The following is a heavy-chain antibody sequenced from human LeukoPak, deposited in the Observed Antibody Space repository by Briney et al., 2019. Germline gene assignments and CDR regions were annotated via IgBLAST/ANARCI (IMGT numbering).Heavy chain of an antibody. D-gene: IGHD3-9*01. CDR3: ARAANRDILTGYYKRYYYYYYMDV. J-gene: IGHJ6*03. CDR1: GGSISSHY. CDR2: IYYSGST. V-gene: IGHV4-59*11. Sequence: KTSETLSLTCTVSGGSISSHYWSWIRQPPGKGLEWIGYIYYSGSTSYNPSLESRVTISVDTSKNQFSLKLSSVTAADTAVYYCARAANRDILTGYYKRYYYYYYMDVWGKGTTVTVSS.